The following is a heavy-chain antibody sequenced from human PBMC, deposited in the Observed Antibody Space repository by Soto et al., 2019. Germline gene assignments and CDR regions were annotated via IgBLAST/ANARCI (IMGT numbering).Heavy chain of an antibody. D-gene: IGHD3-10*01. J-gene: IGHJ6*02. V-gene: IGHV3-30*18. Sequence: QVQLVESGGGVVQPGRSLRLSCAASGFTFSSYGMHWVRQAPGKGLEWVAVISYDGSNKYYADSVKGRFTISRDNSKNTLYLQINSLRAEDTAVYYCAKEGGYYGSGSYSVGENYYGMDVWGQGTTVTVSS. CDR2: ISYDGSNK. CDR1: GFTFSSYG. CDR3: AKEGGYYGSGSYSVGENYYGMDV.